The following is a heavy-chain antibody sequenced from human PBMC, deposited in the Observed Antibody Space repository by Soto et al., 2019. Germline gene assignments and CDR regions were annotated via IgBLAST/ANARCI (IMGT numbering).Heavy chain of an antibody. Sequence: EVRLVQSGGGLVQPGGSLRLSCAASLFIVSDNYMSWVRQAPGKGLEGVSLIYSGGGTDYAESVKGRFTISRDNSKNTLYLQMSSLKAEDTGIYYCATRMNTAPYWGQGTVVTVSS. D-gene: IGHD4-17*01. CDR3: ATRMNTAPY. V-gene: IGHV3-66*01. J-gene: IGHJ4*02. CDR1: LFIVSDNY. CDR2: IYSGGGT.